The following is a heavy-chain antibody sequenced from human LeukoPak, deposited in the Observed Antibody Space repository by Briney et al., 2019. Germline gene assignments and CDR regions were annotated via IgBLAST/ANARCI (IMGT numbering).Heavy chain of an antibody. D-gene: IGHD6-13*01. CDR1: GFTFSDHY. CDR2: TRNKANSYTT. J-gene: IGHJ3*02. V-gene: IGHV3-72*01. Sequence: PGGSLRLSCAASGFTFSDHYMDWVRQAPGKGLEWVGRTRNKANSYTTEYAASVKGRFTISRDDSKNSLYLQMNSRKTEDTAVYYCARGWYGDAFDIWGQGTMVTVSS. CDR3: ARGWYGDAFDI.